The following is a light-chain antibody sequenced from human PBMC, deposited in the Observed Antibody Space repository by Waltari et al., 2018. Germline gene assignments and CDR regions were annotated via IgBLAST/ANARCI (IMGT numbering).Light chain of an antibody. Sequence: QSALTQPPSASGSPGQSVTISCTGTSSAVGGSNYVFWYQHHPGKAPKRMISEVNKRPSGVPDRFSGSKSGNTASLTVSGLQADDEADYYCTSYAGSHNWVFGGGTKLTVL. CDR2: EVN. V-gene: IGLV2-8*01. CDR3: TSYAGSHNWV. J-gene: IGLJ2*01. CDR1: SSAVGGSNY.